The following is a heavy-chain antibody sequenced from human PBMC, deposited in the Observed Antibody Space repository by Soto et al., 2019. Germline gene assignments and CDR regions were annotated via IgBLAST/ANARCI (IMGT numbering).Heavy chain of an antibody. Sequence: QVQLVQSGAEVKKPGASVKVSCKASGYTFTSYAMHWVRQAPGQRREWMGWINAGNGNTKYSQKFQGRVTITSDTSASTVYMELSSLRSEETAVYYCARSTMVRGVTPWGQGTLVTVSS. CDR1: GYTFTSYA. J-gene: IGHJ5*02. V-gene: IGHV1-3*01. CDR3: ARSTMVRGVTP. CDR2: INAGNGNT. D-gene: IGHD3-10*01.